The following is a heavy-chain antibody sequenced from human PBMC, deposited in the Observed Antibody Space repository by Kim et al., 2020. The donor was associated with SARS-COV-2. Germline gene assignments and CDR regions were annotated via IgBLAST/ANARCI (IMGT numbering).Heavy chain of an antibody. Sequence: GGSLRLSCAVSGFTFRDYGMHWVRQAPGKGLEWVAHVYYDGNTKYSADSVKGRFTISRDNSKNTLYLQMNSLRAEDTAVYYCARRVVTALQDNYFGMDVWGQGTTVTVS. V-gene: IGHV3-33*08. D-gene: IGHD2-21*02. J-gene: IGHJ6*02. CDR1: GFTFRDYG. CDR2: VYYDGNTK. CDR3: ARRVVTALQDNYFGMDV.